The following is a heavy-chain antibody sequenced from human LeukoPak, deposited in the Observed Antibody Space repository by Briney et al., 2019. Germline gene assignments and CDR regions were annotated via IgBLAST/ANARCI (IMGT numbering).Heavy chain of an antibody. V-gene: IGHV4-34*01. CDR3: ARIPAGPAYSSSWYGWYFDL. J-gene: IGHJ2*01. Sequence: PSETLSLTCAVYGGSFSGYYWSWIRQPPGKGLEWIGEINHSGSTDYNPSLKSRVTISVDTSKNQFSLKLSSVTAADTALYYCARIPAGPAYSSSWYGWYFDLRGRGTLVTVSS. D-gene: IGHD6-13*01. CDR1: GGSFSGYY. CDR2: INHSGST.